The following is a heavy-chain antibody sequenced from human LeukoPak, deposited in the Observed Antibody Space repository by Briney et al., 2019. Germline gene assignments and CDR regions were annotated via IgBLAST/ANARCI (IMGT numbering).Heavy chain of an antibody. CDR3: AKVEEDPLLWFGELLAY. CDR1: GLTFSSYA. Sequence: GGSLRLSCAASGLTFSSYAMSWVRQAPGKGLEWVSAISGSGGSTYYADSVKGRFTISRDNSKNTLYLQMNSLRAEDTAVYYCAKVEEDPLLWFGELLAYWGQGTLVTVSS. D-gene: IGHD3-10*01. CDR2: ISGSGGST. J-gene: IGHJ4*02. V-gene: IGHV3-23*01.